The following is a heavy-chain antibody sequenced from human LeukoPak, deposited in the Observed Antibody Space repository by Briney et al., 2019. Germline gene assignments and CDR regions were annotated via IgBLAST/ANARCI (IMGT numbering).Heavy chain of an antibody. J-gene: IGHJ5*02. V-gene: IGHV4-30-4*08. D-gene: IGHD2-2*01. CDR3: ARDFVVPAAMGRQNWFDP. CDR2: IYYSGST. CDR1: GGSISSGDYY. Sequence: SQTLSLTCTVSGGSISSGDYYWSWIRQPPGKGLEWIGYIYYSGSTYYNPSLKSRVTISVDTSKNQFSLKLSSVTAADTAVYYCARDFVVPAAMGRQNWFDPWGQGTLVTVFS.